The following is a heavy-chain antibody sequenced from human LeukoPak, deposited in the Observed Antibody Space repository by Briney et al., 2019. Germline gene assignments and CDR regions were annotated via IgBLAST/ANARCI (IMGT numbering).Heavy chain of an antibody. D-gene: IGHD3-10*01. CDR3: AKAEGSGNQPFDY. Sequence: PGGSLRLSCAASGFTFSSYSMSWVRQAPGKGLEWVATISGGGGTTYFGDSVKGRFTISRDNSKNTLYLQIDSLTVDDTAVYYCAKAEGSGNQPFDYWGQGALVTVPS. V-gene: IGHV3-23*01. J-gene: IGHJ4*02. CDR2: ISGGGGTT. CDR1: GFTFSSYS.